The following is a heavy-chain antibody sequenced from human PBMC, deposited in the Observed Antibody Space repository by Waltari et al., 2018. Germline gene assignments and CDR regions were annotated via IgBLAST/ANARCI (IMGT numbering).Heavy chain of an antibody. Sequence: QLQLQESGPGLVKPSETLSLTCTVSVGSISSSSYYWGWIRQHPGKGREWIGSIYYSGSTYYNPSLKSRVTISVDTSKNQFSLKLSSVTAADTAVYYCAREEDCSGGSCYSPFDYWGQGTLVTVSS. CDR3: AREEDCSGGSCYSPFDY. D-gene: IGHD2-15*01. CDR1: VGSISSSSYY. CDR2: IYYSGST. V-gene: IGHV4-39*07. J-gene: IGHJ4*02.